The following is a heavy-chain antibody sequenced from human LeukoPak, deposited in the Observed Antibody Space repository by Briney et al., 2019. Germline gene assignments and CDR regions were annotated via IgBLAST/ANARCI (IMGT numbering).Heavy chain of an antibody. CDR3: AKDSPQPYYDFWSGYYRYGMDV. CDR2: ISGSGGST. Sequence: GGSLRLSCAASGFPFSSYAMSWVRQAPGKGLEWVSAISGSGGSTYYADSVKGRFTISRDNSKNTLYLQMNSLRAEDTAVYYCAKDSPQPYYDFWSGYYRYGMDVWGQGTTVTVSS. J-gene: IGHJ6*02. V-gene: IGHV3-23*01. CDR1: GFPFSSYA. D-gene: IGHD3-3*01.